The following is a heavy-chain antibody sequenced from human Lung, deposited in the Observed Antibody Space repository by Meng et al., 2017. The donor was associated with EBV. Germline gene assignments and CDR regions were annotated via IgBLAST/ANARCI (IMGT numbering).Heavy chain of an antibody. V-gene: IGHV1-18*04. CDR2: ISGYNGNT. J-gene: IGHJ4*02. CDR3: AREDSRGYSYYFEY. CDR1: GYSFTHHG. D-gene: IGHD3-22*01. Sequence: QVQLVQSGFPVKKPGXSVKGSCKASGYSFTHHGITWVRQAPGQGLEWMGWISGYNGNTHYAQKLQGRVTITADKSTSTAYMELSSLRSEDTAVYYCAREDSRGYSYYFEYWGQGTLVTVSS.